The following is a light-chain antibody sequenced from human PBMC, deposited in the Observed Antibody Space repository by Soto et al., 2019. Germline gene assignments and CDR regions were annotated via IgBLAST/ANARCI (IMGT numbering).Light chain of an antibody. CDR1: SSNIGSNS. J-gene: IGLJ2*01. CDR3: AAWDDSLSGVV. V-gene: IGLV1-47*01. Sequence: QPVLTQPPSASGTPGQRVTISCSGSSSNIGSNSVFWYQQLPGTAPKLLIYRSNQRPSGVPDRFSGSKSGTSASLAISGLRSEDEADYYCAAWDDSLSGVVFGGGTQLTVL. CDR2: RSN.